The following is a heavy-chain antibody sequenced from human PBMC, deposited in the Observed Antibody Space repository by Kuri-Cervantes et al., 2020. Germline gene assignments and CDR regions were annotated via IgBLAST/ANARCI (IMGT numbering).Heavy chain of an antibody. J-gene: IGHJ6*02. D-gene: IGHD5-24*01. CDR3: ARDRRSRYYYYYYGMDV. CDR1: GFTFSDYY. V-gene: IGHV3-30-3*01. CDR2: ISYDGSNK. Sequence: GESLKISCAASGFTFSDYYMSWIRQAPGKGLEWVAVISYDGSNKYYADSVKGRFTISRDNSKNTLYLQMNSLRAEDTAVYYCARDRRSRYYYYYYGMDVWGQGTTVTVSS.